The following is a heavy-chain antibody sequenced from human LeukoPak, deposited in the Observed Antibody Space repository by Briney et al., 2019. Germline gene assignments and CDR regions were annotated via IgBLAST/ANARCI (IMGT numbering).Heavy chain of an antibody. CDR3: ARGEYFFDY. Sequence: PGGSLRLSCAASGFTFSSYWMSWVRQAPGRGLEWVATIKPYGSEKYYVDSVKGRFTMSRDNAKSSLYLQVNSLRAEDTAVYYCARGEYFFDYWGQGTLVTVSS. CDR2: IKPYGSEK. V-gene: IGHV3-7*04. CDR1: GFTFSSYW. J-gene: IGHJ4*02.